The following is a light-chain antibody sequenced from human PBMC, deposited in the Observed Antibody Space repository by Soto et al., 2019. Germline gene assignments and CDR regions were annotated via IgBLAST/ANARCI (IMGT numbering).Light chain of an antibody. V-gene: IGKV3-15*01. CDR1: QSVSLS. J-gene: IGKJ1*01. CDR3: QQYHIWPSWT. CDR2: CAS. Sequence: EIVLTQSPATLSVSLGDSATLSCRASQSVSLSLAWYQMRPGQPPRLLIYCASTRATDIPAMFSGSGSGTDFTITISSLQSEDFAVYYCQQYHIWPSWTFGQGTKVELK.